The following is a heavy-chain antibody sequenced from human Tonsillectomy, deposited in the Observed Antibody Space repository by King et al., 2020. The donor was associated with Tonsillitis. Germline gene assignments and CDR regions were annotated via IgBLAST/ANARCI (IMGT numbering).Heavy chain of an antibody. CDR1: GFTFSSYW. J-gene: IGHJ6*02. V-gene: IGHV3-74*01. Sequence: VQLVESGGGLVQPGGSLRLSCAASGFTFSSYWMHWVRQAPGKGLVWVSRINSDGSSTSYADSVKGRFTISRDNAKNTLYLQMNSLRAEDTAVYYCARGRVGYFDWYYEDDGMDVWGQGTTVTVSS. CDR3: ARGRVGYFDWYYEDDGMDV. CDR2: INSDGSST. D-gene: IGHD3-9*01.